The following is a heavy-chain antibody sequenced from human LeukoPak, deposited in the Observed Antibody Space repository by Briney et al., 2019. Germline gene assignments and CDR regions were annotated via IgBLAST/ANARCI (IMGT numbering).Heavy chain of an antibody. V-gene: IGHV3-23*01. Sequence: PGGSLRLSCAASGFTFSSYGMSWVRQAPGKGLEWVSAISGSGGSTYYADSVKGRFTISRDNSKNTLYLQMNSLRAEDTAVYYCAIHKTGIFDYWGQGTLVTVSS. CDR2: ISGSGGST. D-gene: IGHD3-10*01. J-gene: IGHJ4*02. CDR1: GFTFSSYG. CDR3: AIHKTGIFDY.